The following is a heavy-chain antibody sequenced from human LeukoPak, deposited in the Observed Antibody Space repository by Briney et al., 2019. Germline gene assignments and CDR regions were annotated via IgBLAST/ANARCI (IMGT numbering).Heavy chain of an antibody. Sequence: SETLSLTCTVSGGPISSGGYYWSWIRQHPGKGLEWIGYIYYSGSTYYNPSLKSRVTISVDTSKNQFSLKLSSVTAADTAVYYCARGCGGCFNWFDPWGQGTLVTVSS. V-gene: IGHV4-31*03. CDR3: ARGCGGCFNWFDP. CDR2: IYYSGST. D-gene: IGHD2-15*01. J-gene: IGHJ5*02. CDR1: GGPISSGGYY.